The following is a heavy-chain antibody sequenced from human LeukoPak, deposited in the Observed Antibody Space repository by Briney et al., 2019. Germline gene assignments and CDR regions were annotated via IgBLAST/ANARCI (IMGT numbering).Heavy chain of an antibody. V-gene: IGHV3-30-3*01. CDR3: ARGPPYGSRSDYFDY. CDR2: MSYEETYK. CDR1: GFSVRDYA. D-gene: IGHD3-10*01. J-gene: IGHJ4*02. Sequence: GGSLRLSCAASGFSVRDYAMHWVRQAPGKGLEWVAVMSYEETYKNYAEAVKGRFTISRDDSKNTLFLQMSSLRPEDTAVYYCARGPPYGSRSDYFDYWGQGTLVTVSA.